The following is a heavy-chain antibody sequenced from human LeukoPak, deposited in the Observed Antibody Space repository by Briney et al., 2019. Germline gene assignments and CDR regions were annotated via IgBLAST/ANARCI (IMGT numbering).Heavy chain of an antibody. CDR2: IYYSGST. V-gene: IGHV4-59*01. Sequence: SETLSLTXTVSGGSIGSYYWSWIRQPPGKGLEWLGYIYYSGSTNYNPSLKSRVTISVDTSKNQFSLKLSSVTAADTAVYYCARVYGDYGVDYWGQGTLVTVSS. CDR1: GGSIGSYY. D-gene: IGHD4-17*01. J-gene: IGHJ4*02. CDR3: ARVYGDYGVDY.